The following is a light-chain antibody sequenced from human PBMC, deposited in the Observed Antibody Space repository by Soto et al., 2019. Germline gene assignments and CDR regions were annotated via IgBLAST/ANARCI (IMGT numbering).Light chain of an antibody. J-gene: IGKJ1*01. CDR1: QSVLYSSNNKNY. CDR3: QQYHTDWT. V-gene: IGKV4-1*01. CDR2: GAS. Sequence: DAVMTQSPDSVAGYLGRRATITCKPSQSVLYSSNNKNYLAWYQQKPGQAPRRLIFGASFRATGIPDRFSGRGSGTEFTLTISSLQADDFATYYCQQYHTDWTFGQGTKVDI.